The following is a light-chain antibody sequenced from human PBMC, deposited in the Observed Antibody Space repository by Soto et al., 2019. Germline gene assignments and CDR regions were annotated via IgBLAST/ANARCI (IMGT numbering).Light chain of an antibody. V-gene: IGLV2-8*01. J-gene: IGLJ1*01. Sequence: QSVLTQPPSASGSSGQSVAISRTGTSIDVGGYNYVSWYQQHPGKAPKLMIYEVNKRPSGVPDRFSGSKSGNTASLTVSGLQAEDEADYYCSSYAGSSNVFGTGTK. CDR1: SIDVGGYNY. CDR3: SSYAGSSNV. CDR2: EVN.